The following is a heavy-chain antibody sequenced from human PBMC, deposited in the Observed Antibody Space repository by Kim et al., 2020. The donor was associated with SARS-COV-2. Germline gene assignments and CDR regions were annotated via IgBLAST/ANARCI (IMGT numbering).Heavy chain of an antibody. CDR1: GGSMSGYY. J-gene: IGHJ5*02. V-gene: IGHV4-59*01. CDR2: IYYSGST. D-gene: IGHD1-1*01. CDR3: ARDLSQASTAANWFDP. Sequence: SETLSLTCTVSGGSMSGYYWSWIRQTPGKGLEWVGSIYYSGSTNDNPSLKSRVTISVDMSKNQFSLKLRSVTAADTALYYCARDLSQASTAANWFDPWGQGTLVTVSS.